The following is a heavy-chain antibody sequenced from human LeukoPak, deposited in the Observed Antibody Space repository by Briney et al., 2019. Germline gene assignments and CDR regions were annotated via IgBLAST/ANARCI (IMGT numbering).Heavy chain of an antibody. V-gene: IGHV3-33*01. CDR2: IWYDGSNK. J-gene: IGHJ6*03. CDR1: GFTFSSYG. CDR3: ARSPVYYYYYMDV. Sequence: GGSLRLSCAASGFTFSSYGMHWVRQAPGKGLEWVAVIWYDGSNKYYADSVKGRFTISRDNSKNTLYLQMNSLGAEDTAVYYCARSPVYYYYYMDVWGKGTTVTVSS.